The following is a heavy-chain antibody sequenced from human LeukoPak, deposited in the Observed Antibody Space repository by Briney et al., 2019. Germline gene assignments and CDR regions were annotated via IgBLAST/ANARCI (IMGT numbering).Heavy chain of an antibody. CDR1: GGTFSSYA. CDR2: IIPIFGIA. Sequence: SVKVSCKASGGTFSSYATSWVRQAPGQGLEWMGRIIPIFGIANYAQKFQGRVTITADKSTSTAYMELSSLRSEDTAVYYCARALVRGVMFYYYYGMDVWGQGTTVTVSS. D-gene: IGHD3-10*02. V-gene: IGHV1-69*04. CDR3: ARALVRGVMFYYYYGMDV. J-gene: IGHJ6*02.